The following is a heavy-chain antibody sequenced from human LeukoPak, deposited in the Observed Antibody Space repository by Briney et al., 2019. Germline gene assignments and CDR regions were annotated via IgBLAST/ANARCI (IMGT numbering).Heavy chain of an antibody. V-gene: IGHV5-51*01. D-gene: IGHD2-15*01. Sequence: GESLKISCKGSGYSFTSYWIGWVRQMPGKGLEWMGIIYPGDSDTRYSPSFQGQVTISADKSISTAYLQWSSQKATDTAMYYCARTVVVVAANDAFDIWGQGTMVTVSS. CDR1: GYSFTSYW. CDR2: IYPGDSDT. J-gene: IGHJ3*02. CDR3: ARTVVVVAANDAFDI.